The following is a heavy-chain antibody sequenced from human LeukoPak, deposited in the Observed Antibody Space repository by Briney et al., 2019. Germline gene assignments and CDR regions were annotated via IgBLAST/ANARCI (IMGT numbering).Heavy chain of an antibody. D-gene: IGHD3-22*01. CDR2: ISSSSSTI. CDR3: ARDSSGYYYYYYYMDV. Sequence: GGSLRLSCAASGFTFSSYSMNWVRQAPGKGLEWVSYISSSSSTIYYADSVKGRFTISRDNAKNSLYPQMNSLRAEDTAVYYCARDSSGYYYYYYYMDVWGKGTTVTVSS. V-gene: IGHV3-48*01. J-gene: IGHJ6*03. CDR1: GFTFSSYS.